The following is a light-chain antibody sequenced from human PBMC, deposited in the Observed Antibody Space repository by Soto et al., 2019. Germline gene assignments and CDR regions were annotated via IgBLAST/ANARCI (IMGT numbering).Light chain of an antibody. CDR1: QSVNTNC. V-gene: IGKV3-20*01. J-gene: IGKJ2*03. CDR3: QQYGDGNSPRYS. Sequence: EIVLTQSPGTLSLSPGERVTLSCRASQSVNTNCFAWYQQKPGQPPRLLIYATFNRATGITHRFSGSGSGTDFTLTISRLEPEDFAVYYCQQYGDGNSPRYSFGPGTKREIK. CDR2: ATF.